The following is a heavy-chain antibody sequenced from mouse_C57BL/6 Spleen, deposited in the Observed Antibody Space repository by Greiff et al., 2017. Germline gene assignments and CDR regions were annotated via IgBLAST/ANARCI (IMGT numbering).Heavy chain of an antibody. CDR2: IDPSDSET. D-gene: IGHD1-1*01. CDR1: GYTFTSYW. J-gene: IGHJ3*01. Sequence: QVQLQQPGAELVRPGSSVKLSCKASGYTFTSYWMHWVKQRPIQGLEWIGNIDPSDSETHYNQKFKDKATLTVDKSSSTAYMQLSSLTSEDSAVYYCARHYGSSSAWFAYWGQGTLVTVPA. CDR3: ARHYGSSSAWFAY. V-gene: IGHV1-52*01.